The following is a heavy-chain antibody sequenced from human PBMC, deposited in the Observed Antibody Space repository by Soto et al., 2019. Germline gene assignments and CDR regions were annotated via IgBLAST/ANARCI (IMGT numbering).Heavy chain of an antibody. V-gene: IGHV3-23*01. Sequence: GGSLRLSCAGSGFTFSNYAMSWFRQAPGKGLEWVSAISSAVNTYYADSLKSRVTMSIDTSNNHFSLSLKSVTAADTAVYYCARTIGAAYYFDFWGQGALVTVSS. CDR2: ISSAVNT. J-gene: IGHJ4*02. CDR3: ARTIGAAYYFDF. D-gene: IGHD6-13*01. CDR1: GFTFSNYA.